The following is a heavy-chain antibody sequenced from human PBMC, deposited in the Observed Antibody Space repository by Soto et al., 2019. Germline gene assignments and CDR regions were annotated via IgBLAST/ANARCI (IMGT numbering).Heavy chain of an antibody. Sequence: EASVKVSCKASGYTFTSYAMHWVRQAPGQRLEWMGWINAGNGNTKYSQKFQGRVTITRDTSASTAYMELSSLRSEDTAVYYCATVVAKALYYYGMDVWGQGTTVTVSS. CDR2: INAGNGNT. CDR1: GYTFTSYA. CDR3: ATVVAKALYYYGMDV. V-gene: IGHV1-3*01. J-gene: IGHJ6*02. D-gene: IGHD2-15*01.